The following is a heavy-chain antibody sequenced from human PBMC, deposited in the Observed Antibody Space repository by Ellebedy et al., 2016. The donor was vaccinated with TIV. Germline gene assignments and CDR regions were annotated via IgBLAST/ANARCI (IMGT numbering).Heavy chain of an antibody. CDR2: ILHTGDT. CDR3: ARGGASSKYFDY. CDR1: GASIISYY. V-gene: IGHV4-59*01. J-gene: IGHJ4*02. Sequence: MPSETLSLTCTVSGASIISYYWSWIRQPPGKGLEWIGFILHTGDTNYSPSLKSRVAISLDTSKNQFSLRLTSVTDADTAVYYLARGGASSKYFDYWGLGTLVTVSS.